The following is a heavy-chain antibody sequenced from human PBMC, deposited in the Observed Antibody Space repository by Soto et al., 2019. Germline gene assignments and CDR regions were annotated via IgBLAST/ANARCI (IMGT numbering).Heavy chain of an antibody. Sequence: QVQLVQSGAEVKKPGASVKVSCKASGYTFTSYEINWVRQATGQGLAWMGWMNPNSGDTGYAQKFQGRVTMTRNTSISTAYMELSSLRSEDTAVYYCARGELLWFGELLRWGQGTLVTVSS. V-gene: IGHV1-8*01. CDR1: GYTFTSYE. D-gene: IGHD3-10*01. CDR2: MNPNSGDT. J-gene: IGHJ4*02. CDR3: ARGELLWFGELLR.